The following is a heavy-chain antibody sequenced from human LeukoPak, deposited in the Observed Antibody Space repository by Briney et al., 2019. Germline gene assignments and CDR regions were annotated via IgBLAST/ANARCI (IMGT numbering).Heavy chain of an antibody. J-gene: IGHJ4*02. Sequence: PGGSLRLSCVASGFTFSSYGMHWVRQAPGKGLEWVAVISYDGSNKYYADSVKGRFTISRDNSKNTLYLQMNSLRAEDTAVYYCAKDYYTGYSSGYAHDYWGQGTLVTVSS. CDR3: AKDYYTGYSSGYAHDY. V-gene: IGHV3-30*18. CDR1: GFTFSSYG. D-gene: IGHD5-18*01. CDR2: ISYDGSNK.